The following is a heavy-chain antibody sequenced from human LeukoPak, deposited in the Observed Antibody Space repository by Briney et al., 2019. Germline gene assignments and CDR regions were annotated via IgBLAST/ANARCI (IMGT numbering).Heavy chain of an antibody. CDR2: INPNSGGT. Sequence: ASVNVSCKASGYTFTSYDFNWVRQATGQGLEWLGWINPNSGGTNYAQKFQGRVTMTSDTSISTAYMELSRLRSDDTAVYYCSSLAQYYYYYMDVWGKGTTVTISS. V-gene: IGHV1-2*02. CDR3: SSLAQYYYYYMDV. D-gene: IGHD3-16*01. CDR1: GYTFTSYD. J-gene: IGHJ6*03.